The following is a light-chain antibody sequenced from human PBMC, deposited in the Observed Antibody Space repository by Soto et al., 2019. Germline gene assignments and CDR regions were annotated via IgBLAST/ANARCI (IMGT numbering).Light chain of an antibody. J-gene: IGKJ1*01. CDR3: QQYNSWPPWA. V-gene: IGKV3-15*01. CDR1: QSVSST. Sequence: EIVMTQSPATLSVSQGERATLSCRASQSVSSTLAWYQQKPGQPPRLLIYATSTRATDIPARFSGSGSGTEFTLTISSLQSEDVAVYYCQQYNSWPPWAFGQGTKVEI. CDR2: ATS.